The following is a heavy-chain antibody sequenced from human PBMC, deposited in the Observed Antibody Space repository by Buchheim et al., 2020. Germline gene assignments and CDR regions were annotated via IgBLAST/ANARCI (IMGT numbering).Heavy chain of an antibody. Sequence: EVQLVQSGAEVKKPGESLRISCKGSGYSFTSYWISWVRQMPGKGLEWMGRIDPSDSYTNYSPSFQGHVTISADKSISTAYLQWSSLKASDTAMYYCARHVGTVVVPAAIFAYYMDVWGKGTT. V-gene: IGHV5-10-1*01. CDR2: IDPSDSYT. CDR3: ARHVGTVVVPAAIFAYYMDV. CDR1: GYSFTSYW. J-gene: IGHJ6*03. D-gene: IGHD2-2*03.